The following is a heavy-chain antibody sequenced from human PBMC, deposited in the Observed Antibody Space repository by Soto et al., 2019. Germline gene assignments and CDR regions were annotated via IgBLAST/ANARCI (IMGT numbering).Heavy chain of an antibody. Sequence: GESLKISCKGSGYRFTNFWIGWVRQMPGENLVGWGIMFLRDPDTRYCPAFQSRRTISADETINTAYLQWSNLKGSDTTVFYCSRYYCRDTTCYEFGYWGQGTQVPVSS. J-gene: IGHJ4*02. CDR1: GYRFTNFW. CDR2: MFLRDPDT. D-gene: IGHD2-2*01. V-gene: IGHV5-51*01. CDR3: SRYYCRDTTCYEFGY.